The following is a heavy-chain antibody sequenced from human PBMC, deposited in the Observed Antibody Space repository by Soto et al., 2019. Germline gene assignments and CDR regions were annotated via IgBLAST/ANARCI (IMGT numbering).Heavy chain of an antibody. CDR1: GFTFSDYD. Sequence: QVQLVESGGGLVKPGGSLRLSCAASGFTFSDYDMTWIRQAPGKGLERVSYIGSGGGSIYYADSVKGRFTISSDNATSSLYLQMNSLRTEDTAVYYCARRRDFLDYCGQGTLVTVSS. V-gene: IGHV3-11*01. D-gene: IGHD3-3*01. CDR3: ARRRDFLDY. J-gene: IGHJ4*02. CDR2: IGSGGGSI.